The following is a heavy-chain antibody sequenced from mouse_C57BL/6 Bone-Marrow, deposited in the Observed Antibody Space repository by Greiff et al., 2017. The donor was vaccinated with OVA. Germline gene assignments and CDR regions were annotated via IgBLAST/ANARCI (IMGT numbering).Heavy chain of an antibody. J-gene: IGHJ3*01. CDR2: IDPNSGGT. D-gene: IGHD1-1*01. Sequence: QVQLQQPGAELVKPGASVKLSCKASGYTFTSYWMHWVKQRPGRGFEWIGRIDPNSGGTKYNEKFKGKATLTVDKPSSTAYMQLSSLTSEDSSVYYCARGIPLLGAYWGQGTLVTVSA. V-gene: IGHV1-72*01. CDR1: GYTFTSYW. CDR3: ARGIPLLGAY.